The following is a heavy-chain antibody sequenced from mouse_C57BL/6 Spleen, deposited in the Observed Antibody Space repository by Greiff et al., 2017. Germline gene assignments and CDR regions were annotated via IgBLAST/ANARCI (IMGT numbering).Heavy chain of an antibody. CDR1: GYCFTSYY. CDR3: ARCDYSYAMDY. V-gene: IGHV1-66*01. J-gene: IGHJ4*01. Sequence: QVQLQQSGPELVKPGASVKISCKASGYCFTSYYIHWVQQRPGQGLEWIGWIYPGSGTTKYNEKFKGKATLTADTSSSTAYMQPSNLASEDSAIYYCARCDYSYAMDYWGQGTSVTVSS. D-gene: IGHD2-12*01. CDR2: IYPGSGTT.